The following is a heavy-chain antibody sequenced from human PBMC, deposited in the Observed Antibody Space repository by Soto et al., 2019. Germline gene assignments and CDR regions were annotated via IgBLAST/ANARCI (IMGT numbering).Heavy chain of an antibody. D-gene: IGHD3-10*01. CDR2: FDPEDGET. Sequence: ASVKVSCKVSGYTLTELSMHWVRQAPGKGLEWMGGFDPEDGETIYAQKFQGRVTMTEDTSTDTAYMELSSLRSEDTAVYYCAIRARQLLWFGEDYFDYWGQGTLVTVSS. CDR3: AIRARQLLWFGEDYFDY. J-gene: IGHJ4*02. V-gene: IGHV1-24*01. CDR1: GYTLTELS.